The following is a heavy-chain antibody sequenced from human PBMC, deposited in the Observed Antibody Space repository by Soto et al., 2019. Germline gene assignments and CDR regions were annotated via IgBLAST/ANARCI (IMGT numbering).Heavy chain of an antibody. J-gene: IGHJ4*02. CDR3: ARAGYGQEIDY. D-gene: IGHD5-12*01. Sequence: PGGSLRLSCAASGFTFSSYSMNWVRQAPGKGLEWVSYISSSSSTIYYADSVKGRFTISRDNAKNSLYLQMNSLRAEDTAVYYCARAGYGQEIDYWGQGTLVTVSS. V-gene: IGHV3-48*01. CDR2: ISSSSSTI. CDR1: GFTFSSYS.